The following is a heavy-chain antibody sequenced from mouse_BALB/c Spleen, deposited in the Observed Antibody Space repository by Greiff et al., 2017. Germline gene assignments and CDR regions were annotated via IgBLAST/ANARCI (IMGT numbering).Heavy chain of an antibody. CDR3: ARYGNYPAWFAY. CDR1: GYSITSDYA. CDR2: ISYSGST. J-gene: IGHJ3*01. Sequence: ESGPGLVKPSQSLSLTCTVTGYSITSDYAWNWIRQFPGNKLEWMGYISYSGSTSYNPSLKSRISITRDTSKNQFFLQLNSVTTEDTATYYCARYGNYPAWFAYWGQGTLVTVSA. D-gene: IGHD2-1*01. V-gene: IGHV3-2*02.